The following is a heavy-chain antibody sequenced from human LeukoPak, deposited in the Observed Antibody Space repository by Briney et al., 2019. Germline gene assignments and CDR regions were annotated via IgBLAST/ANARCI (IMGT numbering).Heavy chain of an antibody. J-gene: IGHJ4*02. D-gene: IGHD6-13*01. CDR2: IGSSFGTI. CDR1: GFTISNYS. Sequence: PGGSLRLSCAASGFTISNYSMNWVRQAPGKGLEWLSYIGSSFGTIYFADSVKGRFTISRDNAESSLYLQMNSLRAEDTAVYYCARVYATSSSWYGDFDYWGQGTLVTVSS. V-gene: IGHV3-48*01. CDR3: ARVYATSSSWYGDFDY.